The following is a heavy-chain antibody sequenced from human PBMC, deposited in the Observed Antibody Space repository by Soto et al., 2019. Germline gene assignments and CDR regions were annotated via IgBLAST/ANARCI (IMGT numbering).Heavy chain of an antibody. CDR1: SNTLRNYE. Sequence: GGSVKVSRKGSSNTLRNYEITWVRQAPGQGLEWMGWISAYNGNTKYAQKLQGRVSMTTDTSTSTAYMELRSLRSDDTAMYYCASGYYGSGSYYNVWGQGTLVTVSS. CDR2: ISAYNGNT. V-gene: IGHV1-18*01. CDR3: ASGYYGSGSYYNV. J-gene: IGHJ4*02. D-gene: IGHD3-10*01.